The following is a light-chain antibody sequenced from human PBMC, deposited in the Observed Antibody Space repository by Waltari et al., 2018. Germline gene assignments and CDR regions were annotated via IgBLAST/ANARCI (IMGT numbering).Light chain of an antibody. V-gene: IGLV2-14*01. CDR1: SSDIGGYNY. CDR2: EVS. Sequence: QSALTQPASVSGSPGQSITISCLGTSSDIGGYNYVSWYQQPPGKAPKLLIFEVSNRPSGVSHRFSGSKSGNTASLTISGLQAEDEADYYCSSYTSSTTWLFGGGTKLTVL. CDR3: SSYTSSTTWL. J-gene: IGLJ3*02.